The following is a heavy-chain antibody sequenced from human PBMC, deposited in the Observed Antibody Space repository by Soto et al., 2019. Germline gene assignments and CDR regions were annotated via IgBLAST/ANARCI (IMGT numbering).Heavy chain of an antibody. D-gene: IGHD1-7*01. V-gene: IGHV1-18*01. CDR2: ISAYNGNT. J-gene: IGHJ6*02. Sequence: GASVKVSCKASGYTFTSYGISWVRQAPGQGLEWMGWISAYNGNTNYAQKLQGRVTMTTDTSTSTAYMELMRLRADDTAVYYCAGPPGELELRGDPRAYYYGMDVWGQVTTVTVSS. CDR1: GYTFTSYG. CDR3: AGPPGELELRGDPRAYYYGMDV.